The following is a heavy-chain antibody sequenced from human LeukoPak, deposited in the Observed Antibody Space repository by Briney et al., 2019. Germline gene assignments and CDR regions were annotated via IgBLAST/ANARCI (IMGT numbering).Heavy chain of an antibody. CDR3: ARVEGFWFDP. V-gene: IGHV4-30-2*01. Sequence: SGTLSLTCAVYGVSISSDNWWTWIRQPPGKGLEWIGYIYHSGSTYYNPSLKSRVTISVDRSKNQFSLKLSSVTAADTAVYYCARVEGFWFDPWGQGTLVTVSS. CDR2: IYHSGST. CDR1: GVSISSDNW. J-gene: IGHJ5*02.